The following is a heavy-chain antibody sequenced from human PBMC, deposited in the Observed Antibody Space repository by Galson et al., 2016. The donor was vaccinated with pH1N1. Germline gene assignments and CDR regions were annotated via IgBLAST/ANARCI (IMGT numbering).Heavy chain of an antibody. CDR1: GFTFNNHG. CDR3: ARETPSPSPTVLRYFDWSRGLSAFDM. CDR2: INTKTGNP. D-gene: IGHD3-9*01. J-gene: IGHJ3*02. V-gene: IGHV7-4-1*02. Sequence: SVKVSCKASGFTFNNHGINWVRQAPGQGLEWMGWINTKTGNPTYAQGFTGRFVFSLDTSVNTAYLQINSLKADDTAVYYCARETPSPSPTVLRYFDWSRGLSAFDMWGRGTLVTVSS.